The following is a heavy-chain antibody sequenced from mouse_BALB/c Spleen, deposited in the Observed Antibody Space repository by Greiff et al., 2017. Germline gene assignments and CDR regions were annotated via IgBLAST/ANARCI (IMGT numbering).Heavy chain of an antibody. J-gene: IGHJ4*01. CDR3: ARRHGYEAMDY. Sequence: QVQLQQSGAELVRPGASVKLSCKASGYTFTSYWMQWVKQRPGQGLEWIGAIYPGDGDTRYTQKFKGKATFTADKSSSTAYMQRSSLASEDSAVYYCARRHGYEAMDYWGQGTSGTVSS. CDR1: GYTFTSYW. V-gene: IGHV1-87*01. CDR2: IYPGDGDT.